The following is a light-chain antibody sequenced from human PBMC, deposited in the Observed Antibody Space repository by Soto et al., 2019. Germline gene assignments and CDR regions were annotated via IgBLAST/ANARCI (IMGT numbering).Light chain of an antibody. J-gene: IGLJ1*01. Sequence: QSVLTQPPSASGSPGQSVTISCTGTTSDVGGYNYVSWYQQHPGKAPKLMIYEVSKRPSGVPDRFSGSKSGNTASLTVFGLQAEEAADYYRSSYGGSFRVSGPGTKVTVL. CDR1: TSDVGGYNY. CDR3: SSYGGSFRV. V-gene: IGLV2-8*01. CDR2: EVS.